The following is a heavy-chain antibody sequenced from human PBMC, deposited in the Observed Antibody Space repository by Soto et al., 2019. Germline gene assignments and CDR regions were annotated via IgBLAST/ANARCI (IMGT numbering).Heavy chain of an antibody. CDR2: IWYDGSNK. J-gene: IGHJ6*02. Sequence: LRLSCAASGFTFSSYGMHWVRQAPGKGLEWVAVIWYDGSNKYYADSVKGRFTISRDNSKNTLYLQMNSLRAEDTAVYYCARAVGYSSSWGGYYYYYGMDVWGQGTTVTVSS. CDR1: GFTFSSYG. D-gene: IGHD6-13*01. CDR3: ARAVGYSSSWGGYYYYYGMDV. V-gene: IGHV3-33*01.